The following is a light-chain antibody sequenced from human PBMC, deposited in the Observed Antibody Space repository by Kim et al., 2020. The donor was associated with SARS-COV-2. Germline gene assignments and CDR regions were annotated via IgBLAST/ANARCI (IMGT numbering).Light chain of an antibody. V-gene: IGLV2-8*01. CDR1: SSDVGTHNY. CDR3: SSYAGKNDVV. J-gene: IGLJ3*02. Sequence: GQSVTLSCPGTSSDVGTHNYVPRYQHHPGKAPKLMIFEVSGRPSGVPDRFSGSKSGNTASLTVSGLQAEDEADYYCSSYAGKNDVVFGGGTQLTVL. CDR2: EVS.